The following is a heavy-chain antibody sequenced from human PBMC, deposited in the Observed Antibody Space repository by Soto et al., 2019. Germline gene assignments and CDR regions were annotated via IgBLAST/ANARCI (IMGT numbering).Heavy chain of an antibody. Sequence: SETLSLTCTVSGGPISSSSYYWGWIRQPPGRGLEWIGSIYYSGSTYYNPSLKSRVTISVDTSKNQFSLKLSSVTAADTAVYYCARLPSDIVVVVAATRWFDPWGQGTLVTVSS. CDR3: ARLPSDIVVVVAATRWFDP. V-gene: IGHV4-39*01. CDR2: IYYSGST. CDR1: GGPISSSSYY. J-gene: IGHJ5*02. D-gene: IGHD2-15*01.